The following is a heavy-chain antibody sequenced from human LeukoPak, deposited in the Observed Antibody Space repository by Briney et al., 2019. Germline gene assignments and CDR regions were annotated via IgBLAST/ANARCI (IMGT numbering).Heavy chain of an antibody. CDR2: ISYDGSNK. Sequence: HPGGSLRLSCAASRFTFSSYWMHWVRQAPGKGLEWVAVISYDGSNKYYADSVKGRFTISRDNSKNTLYLQMNSLRAEDTAVYYCAKVRVSFSSGRDAFDIWGQGTMVTVSS. CDR1: RFTFSSYW. D-gene: IGHD3-10*01. CDR3: AKVRVSFSSGRDAFDI. J-gene: IGHJ3*02. V-gene: IGHV3-30*18.